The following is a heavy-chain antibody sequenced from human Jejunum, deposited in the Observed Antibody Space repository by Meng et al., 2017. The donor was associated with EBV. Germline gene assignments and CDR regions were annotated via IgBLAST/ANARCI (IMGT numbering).Heavy chain of an antibody. CDR2: INPNSGGT. CDR3: ARDYSDSSRQGY. J-gene: IGHJ4*02. Sequence: QVQLVQAGAEGKQPGASVRVSCKASGYTFTGYFIHGVRQAPGQGLEWMGRINPNSGGTSYTQKFQGRVTMTRDTSITTAYMELSRLGSDDTAVYYCARDYSDSSRQGYWGQGTLVTVSS. CDR1: GYTFTGYF. V-gene: IGHV1-2*06. D-gene: IGHD3-22*01.